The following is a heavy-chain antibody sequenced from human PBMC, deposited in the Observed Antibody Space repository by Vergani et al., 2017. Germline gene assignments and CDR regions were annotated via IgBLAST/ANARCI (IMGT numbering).Heavy chain of an antibody. D-gene: IGHD3-22*01. CDR2: IIPIFGTA. CDR1: GGTFSSYA. J-gene: IGHJ3*02. Sequence: QVQLVQSGAEVKKPGSSVKVSCKASGGTFSSYAISWVRQAPGQGLEWMGGIIPIFGTANYAQKFQGRVTITADESTSAAYMELSSLRSEDTAVYYCARAQYYYDSSGYRTYACDIWGQGTMVTVSS. V-gene: IGHV1-69*01. CDR3: ARAQYYYDSSGYRTYACDI.